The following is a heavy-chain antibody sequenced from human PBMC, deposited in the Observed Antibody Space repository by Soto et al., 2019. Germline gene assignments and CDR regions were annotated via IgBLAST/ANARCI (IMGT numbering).Heavy chain of an antibody. Sequence: GGSLRLSCAASGFTFSSYGMHWVRQAPGKGLEWVAVIWYDGSNKYYADSVKGRFTISRDNSKNTLYLQMNSLRAEDTAVYYCARDAGYGGNPEDQDAFDIWGQGTMVTVSS. CDR1: GFTFSSYG. D-gene: IGHD4-17*01. CDR2: IWYDGSNK. V-gene: IGHV3-33*01. CDR3: ARDAGYGGNPEDQDAFDI. J-gene: IGHJ3*02.